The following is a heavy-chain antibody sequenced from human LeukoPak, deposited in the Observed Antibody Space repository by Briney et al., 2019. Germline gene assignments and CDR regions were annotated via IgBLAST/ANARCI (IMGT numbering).Heavy chain of an antibody. J-gene: IGHJ4*02. CDR2: VFATP. CDR3: ARGYRPDRLRFLEWLLGYYFDY. D-gene: IGHD3-3*01. V-gene: IGHV1-69*05. CDR1: GGTFSSYA. Sequence: SVKVSCKPSGGTFSSYAINWVRQAPGQGLEWMGRVFATPNYAPRFQGRVTITTDESTSIVYMELSSLRSEDTAVYYCARGYRPDRLRFLEWLLGYYFDYWGQGTLVTVSS.